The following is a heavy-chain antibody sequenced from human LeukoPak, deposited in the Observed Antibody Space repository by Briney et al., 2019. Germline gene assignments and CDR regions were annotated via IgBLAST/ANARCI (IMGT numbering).Heavy chain of an antibody. CDR1: CGSISSYY. CDR2: IHYSEYSGRIST. CDR3: AREVVSGGNCFFDY. Sequence: SETLTLTCTVSCGSISSYYWSWIRQPPGKGLEWIGYIHYSEYSGRISTDYNPSLMSRVTISVDTSKNQFSLKLSSVTAADTAVYYCAREVVSGGNCFFDYWGQGTLVTVSS. V-gene: IGHV4-59*01. D-gene: IGHD2-15*01. J-gene: IGHJ4*02.